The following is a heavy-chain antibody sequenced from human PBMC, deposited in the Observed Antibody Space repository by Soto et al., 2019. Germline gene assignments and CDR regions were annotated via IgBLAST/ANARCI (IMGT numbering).Heavy chain of an antibody. CDR3: ARVGCSGGSCYSHDQNWFDP. CDR2: IYYSGST. V-gene: IGHV4-31*03. J-gene: IGHJ5*02. D-gene: IGHD2-15*01. Sequence: SETLSLTCTVSGGSISSGGYYWSWIRQHPGKGLEWIGYIYYSGSTYYNPSLKSRVTISVDTSKNQFSLKLSSVTAADTAVYYCARVGCSGGSCYSHDQNWFDPWGQGTRVTVSP. CDR1: GGSISSGGYY.